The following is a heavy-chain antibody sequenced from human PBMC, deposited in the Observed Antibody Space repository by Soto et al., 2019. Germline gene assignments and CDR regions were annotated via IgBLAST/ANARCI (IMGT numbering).Heavy chain of an antibody. CDR3: VRVAYGDLGG. D-gene: IGHD4-17*01. CDR2: IKSDGSDT. V-gene: IGHV3-74*01. CDR1: GFTFSSYW. Sequence: EVQLVESGGGLVQPGGSLRLSCAASGFTFSSYWMQWVRQAPGKGLVWVSRIKSDGSDTSYADSVKGRFTISRDNAKNTLYLQMSSLRPEDTAVYYCVRVAYGDLGGWAQGTLVTVSS. J-gene: IGHJ4*02.